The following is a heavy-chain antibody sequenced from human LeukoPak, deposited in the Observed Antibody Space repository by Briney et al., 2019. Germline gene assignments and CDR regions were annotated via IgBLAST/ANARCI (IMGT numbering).Heavy chain of an antibody. D-gene: IGHD3-22*01. J-gene: IGHJ4*02. V-gene: IGHV3-30-3*01. CDR1: GFTFSSYA. CDR2: ISYDGSNK. CDR3: AGEADSSDY. Sequence: GGSLRLSCAASGFTFSSYAMHWVRQAPGKGLEWVAVISYDGSNKYYADSVKGRFTISRDNSKNTLYLQMNSLRAEDTAVYYCAGEADSSDYWGQGTLVTVSS.